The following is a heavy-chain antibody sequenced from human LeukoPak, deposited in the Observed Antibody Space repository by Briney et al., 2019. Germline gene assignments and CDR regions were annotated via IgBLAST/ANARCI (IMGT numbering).Heavy chain of an antibody. CDR3: AKEESDYDFWSGPDFDC. CDR2: LRRSGGIT. CDR1: GYTSRGYA. Sequence: GGSLRLSCAASGYTSRGYAPSWVRQAPGGGLGWVSALRRSGGITYYTDSAKGRVTLSTDTFQKTRYLQMNTPRAADTAVYFCAKEESDYDFWSGPDFDCLGQGALVTVSS. J-gene: IGHJ4*02. D-gene: IGHD3-3*01. V-gene: IGHV3-23*01.